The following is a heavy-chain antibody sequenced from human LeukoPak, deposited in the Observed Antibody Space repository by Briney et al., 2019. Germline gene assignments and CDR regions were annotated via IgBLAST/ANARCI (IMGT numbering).Heavy chain of an antibody. V-gene: IGHV3-23*01. CDR3: AKDYGQYQLLLDY. CDR2: ISGSGGST. D-gene: IGHD2-2*01. Sequence: GGSLRLSCAASGFTFSSYAMSWVRQAPGKGLEWVSAISGSGGSTYYADSVKGRFTISRDNSKNTLYLQMNSLRAEDAAVYYCAKDYGQYQLLLDYWGQGTLVTVSS. CDR1: GFTFSSYA. J-gene: IGHJ4*02.